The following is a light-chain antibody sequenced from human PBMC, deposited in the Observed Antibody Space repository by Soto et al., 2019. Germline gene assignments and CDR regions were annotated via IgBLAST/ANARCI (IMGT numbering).Light chain of an antibody. CDR1: SSDVGGYNY. V-gene: IGLV2-14*01. J-gene: IGLJ1*01. Sequence: QSALTQPASVSGSPGQSITISCTGTSSDVGGYNYVSWYQQQPGKAPKLMIYDVGNRPSGVSNRFSGSKSGNTASLTISGLQAEDEADYYCSSYTSSSTYVFGTGTK. CDR2: DVG. CDR3: SSYTSSSTYV.